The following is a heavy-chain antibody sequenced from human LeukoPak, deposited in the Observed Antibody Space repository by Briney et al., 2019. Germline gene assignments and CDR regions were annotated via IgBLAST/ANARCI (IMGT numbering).Heavy chain of an antibody. J-gene: IGHJ4*02. CDR1: GGSISSTSYY. CDR3: ARRLAVVTQEIDY. CDR2: IYYSGST. V-gene: IGHV4-39*01. D-gene: IGHD4-23*01. Sequence: SETLSLTCTVSGGSISSTSYYWGWIRQPPGKGLEWIGSIYYSGSTYYNPSLKSRITISVDTSKNQFSLKLSSVTAADTAVYYCARRLAVVTQEIDYWGQGTLVTVSS.